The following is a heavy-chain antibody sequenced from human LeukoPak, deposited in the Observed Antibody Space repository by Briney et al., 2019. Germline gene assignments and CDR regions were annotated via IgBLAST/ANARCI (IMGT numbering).Heavy chain of an antibody. V-gene: IGHV4-39*01. CDR2: IYYSGST. Sequence: SETLSLTCTVSGGSISSSSYYWGWIRQPPGKGLEWIASIYYSGSTYYNPSLKSRVTISVDTSKNQFSLKLSSVTAADTAVYYCARVFSYYDILTGYALYYFDHWGQGTLVTVSS. D-gene: IGHD3-9*01. J-gene: IGHJ4*02. CDR3: ARVFSYYDILTGYALYYFDH. CDR1: GGSISSSSYY.